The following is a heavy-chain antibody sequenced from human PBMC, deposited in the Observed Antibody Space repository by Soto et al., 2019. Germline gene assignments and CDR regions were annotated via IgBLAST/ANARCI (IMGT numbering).Heavy chain of an antibody. CDR3: TREHTVTPNDY. CDR2: IRSKAYGGTT. V-gene: IGHV3-49*03. CDR1: GFTFGDYA. Sequence: PGGSLRLSCTASGFTFGDYAMSWFRQAPGKGLEWVGFIRSKAYGGTTEYAASVKGRFTISRDDSKSIAYLQMNSLKTEDTAVYYCTREHTVTPNDYWGQGTLVTVSS. D-gene: IGHD4-4*01. J-gene: IGHJ4*02.